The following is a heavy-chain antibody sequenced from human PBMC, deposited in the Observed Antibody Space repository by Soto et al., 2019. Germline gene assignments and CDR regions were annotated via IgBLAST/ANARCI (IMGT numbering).Heavy chain of an antibody. CDR3: AIAAAGAPNWFDP. D-gene: IGHD6-13*01. J-gene: IGHJ5*02. V-gene: IGHV3-66*01. CDR2: LYSGGST. Sequence: EVQLAESGGGLVQPGGSLRLSCAASGFTVSSNHMSWVRQAPGKGLEWVSVLYSGGSTYYADSVKGRFTISRDNSKNTVYLQMNGLRAEDTAVYYCAIAAAGAPNWFDPWGQGTLVTVSS. CDR1: GFTVSSNH.